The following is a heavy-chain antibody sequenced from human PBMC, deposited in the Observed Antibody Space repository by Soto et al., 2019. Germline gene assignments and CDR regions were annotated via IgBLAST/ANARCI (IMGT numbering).Heavy chain of an antibody. V-gene: IGHV4-39*01. CDR1: DDSINSDKYY. D-gene: IGHD3-9*01. J-gene: IGHJ4*02. CDR3: ARLEGLATISYYFDF. CDR2: IYYRGNA. Sequence: QLQLQESGPGLVKPSETLSLTCSVSDDSINSDKYYWGWIRQPPGKGLEWIGSIYYRGNAYYNPSLQPRVTLSLDKSKSQFSLKLNSVTAADSAVYFCARLEGLATISYYFDFWGPGALVTVSS.